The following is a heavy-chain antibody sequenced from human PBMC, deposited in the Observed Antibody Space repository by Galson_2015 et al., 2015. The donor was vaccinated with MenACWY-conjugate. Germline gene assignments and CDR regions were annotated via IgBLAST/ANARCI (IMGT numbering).Heavy chain of an antibody. CDR3: SRGGGSWLAPFDY. J-gene: IGHJ4*02. CDR1: AFSVGSNY. D-gene: IGHD6-13*01. CDR2: IYSGGDT. V-gene: IGHV3-53*01. Sequence: SLRLSCATSAFSVGSNYMCWGRQAPGNGLKWVSIIYSGGDTYYADSVKGRFTISRDNSKNTMYLQMKYLRAEDAAVSYCSRGGGSWLAPFDYWGQGTLVTVSS.